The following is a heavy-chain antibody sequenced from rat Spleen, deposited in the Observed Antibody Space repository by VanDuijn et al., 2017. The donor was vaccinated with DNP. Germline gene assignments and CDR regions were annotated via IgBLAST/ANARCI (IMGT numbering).Heavy chain of an antibody. CDR2: INPSGGSS. Sequence: EVQLVESGGDLVQPGGSLKLFCAASGFTFSDYDMAWVRQAPTKGLEWVASINPSGGSSYYRASVKGRFTVSRDNAKSTLYLQMNSLRSEDMATYYCVRWNSGHFDYWGQGVMVTVSS. J-gene: IGHJ2*01. V-gene: IGHV5-25*01. CDR3: VRWNSGHFDY. CDR1: GFTFSDYD. D-gene: IGHD4-3*01.